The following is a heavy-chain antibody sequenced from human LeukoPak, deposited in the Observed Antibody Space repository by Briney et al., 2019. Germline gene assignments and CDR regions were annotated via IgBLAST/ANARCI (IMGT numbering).Heavy chain of an antibody. D-gene: IGHD5-12*01. J-gene: IGHJ4*02. CDR2: ISGSGGST. Sequence: GGSLRLSCAASGFTFSSYGMSWVRQAPGKGLEWVSAISGSGGSTYYADSVKGRFTISRDNSKNTLYLQMNSLRAEDTAVYYFAKDYERVATYHGLLGYWGQGTLVTVSS. V-gene: IGHV3-23*01. CDR3: AKDYERVATYHGLLGY. CDR1: GFTFSSYG.